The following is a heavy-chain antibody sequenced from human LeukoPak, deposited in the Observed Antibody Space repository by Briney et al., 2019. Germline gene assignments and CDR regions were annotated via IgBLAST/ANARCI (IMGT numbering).Heavy chain of an antibody. V-gene: IGHV3-21*01. CDR1: GFTFSSYS. CDR2: ISSSSSYI. CDR3: ARVLLGFRGVITNAFDI. D-gene: IGHD3-10*01. J-gene: IGHJ3*02. Sequence: GGSLRLSCAASGFTFSSYSMNWVRQAPGKGLEWVSSISSSSSYIYYADSVKGRFTISRDNAKNSLYLQMNSLRAEDTAVYYCARVLLGFRGVITNAFDIWGQGTMVTVSS.